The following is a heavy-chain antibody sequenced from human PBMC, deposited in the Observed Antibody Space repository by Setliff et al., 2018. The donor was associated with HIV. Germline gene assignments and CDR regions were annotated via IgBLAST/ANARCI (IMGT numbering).Heavy chain of an antibody. V-gene: IGHV4-34*01. CDR1: GGSFSGYY. CDR2: INHSGST. CDR3: AGGPYDYVWGSCLCY. J-gene: IGHJ4*02. Sequence: PSENLSLTCAVYGGSFSGYYWSWIRQPPGKGLEWIGEINHSGSTNYNPSLKSRVTISVDTSKNQFSLKLSSVTAADTAVYYCAGGPYDYVWGSCLCYWGQGTLVTVSS. D-gene: IGHD3-16*01.